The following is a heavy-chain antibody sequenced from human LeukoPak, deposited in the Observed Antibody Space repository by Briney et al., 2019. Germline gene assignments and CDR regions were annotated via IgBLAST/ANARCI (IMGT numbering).Heavy chain of an antibody. CDR2: INHSGST. J-gene: IGHJ4*02. V-gene: IGHV4-34*01. D-gene: IGHD3-10*01. CDR1: SGSFSGYY. Sequence: SETLSLTCAVDSGSFSGYYWSWIRPPPGKGLEWIGEINHSGSTNYNPSLRSRVTISVDTSKNQFSLKLSSVTAADTAVYYCARGREAIYYGSGSGAKCSKSGDCLIDCWGQGTLVTVSS. CDR3: ARGREAIYYGSGSGAKCSKSGDCLIDC.